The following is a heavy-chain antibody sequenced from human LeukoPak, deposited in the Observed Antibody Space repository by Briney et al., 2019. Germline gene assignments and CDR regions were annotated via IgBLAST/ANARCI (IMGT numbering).Heavy chain of an antibody. D-gene: IGHD1-1*01. J-gene: IGHJ3*02. CDR2: ITAYDGDT. V-gene: IGHV1-18*04. CDR3: ARDYQLPSGPDLFDI. CDR1: GYTFTSYY. Sequence: ASVKASCKASGYTFTSYYMHWVRQAPGQGLEWIGWITAYDGDTNYAQKFQDRVTMATDTSTSTASMELWSLRSDDTAVYYCARDYQLPSGPDLFDIWGQGTVVTVSS.